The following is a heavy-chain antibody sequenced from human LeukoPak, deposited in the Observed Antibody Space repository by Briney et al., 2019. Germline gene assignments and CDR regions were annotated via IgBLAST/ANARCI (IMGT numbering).Heavy chain of an antibody. Sequence: GGSLRLSCAASGFTFSSYAMSWVRQAPGKGLEWVSTISGSGGVIHYADSVKGPFTISRDNSKNTLYSQVSSLRVEDTAVYFCVKEGGYYYFEYWGQGTPVTVSS. CDR1: GFTFSSYA. J-gene: IGHJ4*02. CDR2: ISGSGGVI. V-gene: IGHV3-23*01. CDR3: VKEGGYYYFEY. D-gene: IGHD3-22*01.